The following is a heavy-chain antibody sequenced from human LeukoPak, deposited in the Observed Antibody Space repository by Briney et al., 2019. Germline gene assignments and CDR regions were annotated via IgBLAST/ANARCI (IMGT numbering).Heavy chain of an antibody. D-gene: IGHD4-23*01. Sequence: PGGSLRLSCAASGFTFSDYYMSWIRQAPGKGLEWVSYISSSSSYTNYADSVKGRFTISRDNAKNSLYLQMNSLRAEDTAVYYCARGYDYGGLEIPLGYWGQGTLVTVSS. CDR3: ARGYDYGGLEIPLGY. J-gene: IGHJ4*02. CDR1: GFTFSDYY. CDR2: ISSSSSYT. V-gene: IGHV3-11*06.